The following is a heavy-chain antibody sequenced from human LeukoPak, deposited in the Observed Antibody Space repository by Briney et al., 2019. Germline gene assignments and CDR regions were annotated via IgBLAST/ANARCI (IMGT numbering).Heavy chain of an antibody. D-gene: IGHD3-22*01. CDR1: GFTFDDYA. CDR3: TKAPGDSSGRDFSDI. V-gene: IGHV3-9*01. CDR2: ISWNSGSV. J-gene: IGHJ3*02. Sequence: PGGSLRLSCAASGFTFDDYAMHWVRQAPGKGLEWVSGISWNSGSVGYADSLKGRFTISRDNAKNSLYLEMNSLRVEDTALYYCTKAPGDSSGRDFSDIWGQGTMVTVSS.